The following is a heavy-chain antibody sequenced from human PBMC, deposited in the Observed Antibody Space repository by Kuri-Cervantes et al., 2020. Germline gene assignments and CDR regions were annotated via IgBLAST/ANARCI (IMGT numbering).Heavy chain of an antibody. J-gene: IGHJ4*02. V-gene: IGHV3-30-3*01. Sequence: GGSLRLSCAASGFTFSSYAMHWVRQAPGKGLEWVAVISYDGSNKYYADSVRGRFTISRDNAKNSLYLQMNGLRDEDTALYYCARDYPGLSSSWLDYWGQGTLVTDSS. D-gene: IGHD6-13*01. CDR1: GFTFSSYA. CDR3: ARDYPGLSSSWLDY. CDR2: ISYDGSNK.